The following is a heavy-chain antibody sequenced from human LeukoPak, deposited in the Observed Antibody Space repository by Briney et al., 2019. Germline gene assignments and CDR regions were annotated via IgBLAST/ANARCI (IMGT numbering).Heavy chain of an antibody. CDR2: ISGSGGST. CDR1: GFTFSSYA. J-gene: IGHJ4*02. D-gene: IGHD3-3*01. CDR3: AKDQADLLRFLEWLPTYYFDY. Sequence: GGSLRLSCAASGFTFSSYAMSWVRQAPGKGLEWVSAISGSGGSTYYADSVKGRFTISRDNSKNTLYLQMNSLRAEDTAVYYCAKDQADLLRFLEWLPTYYFDYWGQGTLVTVSS. V-gene: IGHV3-23*01.